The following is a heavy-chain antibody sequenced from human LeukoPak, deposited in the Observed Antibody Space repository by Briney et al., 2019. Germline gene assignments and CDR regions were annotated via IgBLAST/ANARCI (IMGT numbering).Heavy chain of an antibody. V-gene: IGHV3-23*01. CDR2: STRRGANT. CDR3: AKGRSSQKIDLFDP. Sequence: GGSLTLSWAASGFSLSSYAMSWVRQAPGRGLEWNSSSTRRGANTFIAGSVKAEVPISRENPENMLHRQVDSWKVEKTAIYYWAKGRSSQKIDLFDPGGQGTLVTVSS. CDR1: GFSLSSYA. D-gene: IGHD3-10*01. J-gene: IGHJ5*02.